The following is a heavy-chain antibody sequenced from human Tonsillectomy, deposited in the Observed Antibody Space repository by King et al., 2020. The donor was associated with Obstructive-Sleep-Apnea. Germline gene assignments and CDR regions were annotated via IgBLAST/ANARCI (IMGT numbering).Heavy chain of an antibody. D-gene: IGHD2-15*01. Sequence: VQLVESGGGVVQPGRSLRLSCAASTFTFSNYAMHWVRPAPGKGLEWVAVISDDGSNKNYADSVKGRFTISRDNSKNTLYLQMNSLRAEDTAVFYCARDPLSSSGGSCFDYWGQGTLVTVSS. J-gene: IGHJ4*02. CDR2: ISDDGSNK. CDR3: ARDPLSSSGGSCFDY. CDR1: TFTFSNYA. V-gene: IGHV3-30*04.